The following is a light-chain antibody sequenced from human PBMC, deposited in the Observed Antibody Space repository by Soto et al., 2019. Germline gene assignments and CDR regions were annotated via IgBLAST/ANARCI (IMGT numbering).Light chain of an antibody. CDR3: QQSYSTSIT. CDR2: AAS. Sequence: DSQRVQSPTTLSPAGRRRITNNCRASQSISSYLNWYQQKPGEAPKLLIYAASSLQSGVPSRFSGSGSGTDFTLPISRPQPEDFATYNCQQSYSTSITVGQGTRLEI. J-gene: IGKJ5*01. V-gene: IGKV1-39*01. CDR1: QSISSY.